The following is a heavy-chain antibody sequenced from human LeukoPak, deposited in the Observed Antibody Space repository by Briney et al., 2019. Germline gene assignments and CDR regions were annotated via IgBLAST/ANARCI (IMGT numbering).Heavy chain of an antibody. Sequence: PGGSLRLSCAASGFTFSSYEMNWVRQAPGKGLEWVSYISSSGSTIYYADSVKGRFTISRDNAKNSLYLQMNSLRAEDTAVYYCARRDYYDSSGYLTHWGQGTLVTVSS. J-gene: IGHJ4*02. CDR2: ISSSGSTI. CDR3: ARRDYYDSSGYLTH. CDR1: GFTFSSYE. V-gene: IGHV3-48*03. D-gene: IGHD3-22*01.